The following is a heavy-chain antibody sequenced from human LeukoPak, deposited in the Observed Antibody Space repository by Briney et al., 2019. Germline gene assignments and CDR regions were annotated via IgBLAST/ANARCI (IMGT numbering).Heavy chain of an antibody. CDR2: INSDGSST. V-gene: IGHV3-74*01. CDR3: ARVIAVAGTQDWFDP. J-gene: IGHJ5*02. Sequence: GGSLRLSCAASGFTFSSYWMHWVRQAPGKGPVWVSRINSDGSSTSYADSVKGRFTISRDNAKNTLYLQMNSLRAEDTAVYYCARVIAVAGTQDWFDPWGQGTLVTVSS. D-gene: IGHD6-19*01. CDR1: GFTFSSYW.